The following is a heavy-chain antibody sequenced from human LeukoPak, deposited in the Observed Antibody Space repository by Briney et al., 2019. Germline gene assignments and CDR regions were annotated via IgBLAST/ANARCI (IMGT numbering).Heavy chain of an antibody. CDR1: GYTFTGYY. CDR2: INPNSGGT. D-gene: IGHD2-2*02. V-gene: IGHV1-2*02. J-gene: IGHJ4*02. Sequence: ASVKVSCXASGYTFTGYYMHWVRQAPGQGLEWMGWINPNSGGTNYAQKFQGRVTMTRDTSISTAYMELSRLRSDDTAVYYCARAALYCSSTSCYNYFDYWGQGTLVTVSS. CDR3: ARAALYCSSTSCYNYFDY.